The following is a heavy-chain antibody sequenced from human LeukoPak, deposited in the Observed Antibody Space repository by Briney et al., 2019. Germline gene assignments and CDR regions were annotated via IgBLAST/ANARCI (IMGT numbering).Heavy chain of an antibody. CDR1: GYTFTGYY. D-gene: IGHD5/OR15-5a*01. CDR2: INPNSGGT. Sequence: ASVKVSCKASGYTFTGYYMYWVRQAPGQGLEWMGWINPNSGGTNYAQKFQGRVTMTRDTSISTAYMELSRLRSDDTAVYYCARDWVSSSNFDYWGQGTLVTVSS. V-gene: IGHV1-2*02. J-gene: IGHJ4*02. CDR3: ARDWVSSSNFDY.